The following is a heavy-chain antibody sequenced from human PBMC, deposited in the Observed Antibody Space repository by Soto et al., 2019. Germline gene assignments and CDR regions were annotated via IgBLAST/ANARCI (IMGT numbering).Heavy chain of an antibody. Sequence: QVQLVESGGGVVQPGRSLRLSCAASGFTFSSYGMHWVRQAPGKGLEWVAVIWYDGSNKYYADSVKGRFTISRDNSKNTLYLRMNSLRAEDTAVYYCARIYGDRDSYNWFDPWGQGTLVTVSS. J-gene: IGHJ5*02. V-gene: IGHV3-33*01. CDR1: GFTFSSYG. D-gene: IGHD4-17*01. CDR2: IWYDGSNK. CDR3: ARIYGDRDSYNWFDP.